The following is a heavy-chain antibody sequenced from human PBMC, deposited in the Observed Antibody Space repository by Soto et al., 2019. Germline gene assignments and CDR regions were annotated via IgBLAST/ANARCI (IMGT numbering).Heavy chain of an antibody. V-gene: IGHV3-30*18. CDR3: AKDDRHYDFWSGYYYYYYGMDV. J-gene: IGHJ6*02. CDR1: GFTFSSYG. D-gene: IGHD3-3*01. Sequence: GGSLRLSCAASGFTFSSYGMHWVRQAPGKGLEWVAVISYDGSNKYYADSVKGRFTISRDNSKNTLYLQMNSLRAEDTAVYYCAKDDRHYDFWSGYYYYYYGMDVWGQGTTVTVSS. CDR2: ISYDGSNK.